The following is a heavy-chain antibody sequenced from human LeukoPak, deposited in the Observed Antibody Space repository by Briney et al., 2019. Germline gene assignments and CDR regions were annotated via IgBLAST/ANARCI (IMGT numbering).Heavy chain of an antibody. J-gene: IGHJ4*02. V-gene: IGHV3-53*04. CDR3: ARVRSGSYAY. CDR2: IYSGGST. Sequence: GGSLRLSCAASGFTVSSNYMSWVRQAPGRGLEWVSVIYSGGSTYYADSVKGRFTISRHNSKNTLYPQMNSLRAEDTAVYYCARVRSGSYAYWGQGTLVTVSS. D-gene: IGHD1-26*01. CDR1: GFTVSSNY.